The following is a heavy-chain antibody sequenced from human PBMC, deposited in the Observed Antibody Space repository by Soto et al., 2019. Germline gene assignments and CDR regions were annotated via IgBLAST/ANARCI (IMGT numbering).Heavy chain of an antibody. J-gene: IGHJ4*02. CDR1: GFTFSSYA. CDR2: VSASGGST. CDR3: AKHGAGTTGTTTGDY. V-gene: IGHV3-23*01. Sequence: GSLRLSCAASGFTFSSYATSWVRQAPGKGLEWVSGVSASGGSTYYADSVKGRFTISRDNSKNTLYLQMNSLRVEDTAVHYCAKHGAGTTGTTTGDYWGQGTVVTVSS. D-gene: IGHD1-1*01.